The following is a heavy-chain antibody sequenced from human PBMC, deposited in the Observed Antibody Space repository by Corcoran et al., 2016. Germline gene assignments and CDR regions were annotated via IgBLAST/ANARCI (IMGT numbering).Heavy chain of an antibody. V-gene: IGHV1-2*02. J-gene: IGHJ6*02. CDR3: ARRPYAKPYYYYGMDV. CDR1: GYTFTGYY. Sequence: QVQLVQSGAEVKKPGASVKVSCKASGYTFTGYYMHWVRQAPGQGLEWMGWINPNSGGTNYAQKFQGRVTMTRDTSISTAYMELSRLRSDDTAVYYCARRPYAKPYYYYGMDVWGQGTTVTVSS. D-gene: IGHD2-8*01. CDR2: INPNSGGT.